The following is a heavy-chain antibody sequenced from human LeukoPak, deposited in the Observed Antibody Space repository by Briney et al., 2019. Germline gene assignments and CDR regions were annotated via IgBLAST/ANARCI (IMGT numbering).Heavy chain of an antibody. CDR1: GGTFSSYA. CDR2: IIPIFGTA. Sequence: SVKVSCKASGGTFSSYAISWVRRAPGQGLEWMGGIIPIFGTANYAQTFQGRVTITTDESTSTAYMELSSLRSEDTAVYYCARDLDYYDSSGYYYYWGQGTLVTVSS. V-gene: IGHV1-69*05. CDR3: ARDLDYYDSSGYYYY. D-gene: IGHD3-22*01. J-gene: IGHJ4*02.